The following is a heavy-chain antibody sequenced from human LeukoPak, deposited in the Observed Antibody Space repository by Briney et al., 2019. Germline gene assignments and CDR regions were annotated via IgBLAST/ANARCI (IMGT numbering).Heavy chain of an antibody. Sequence: GGSLRLSCAASGFTFSSYEMNWVRQAPGKGLEWVSYISSSGSTIYYADSVKGRFTISRDNSKNTLYLQMNSLRAEDTVVYYCTKFGRRASTVTDDAFDIWGQGTMVTVSS. CDR2: ISSSGSTI. CDR3: TKFGRRASTVTDDAFDI. CDR1: GFTFSSYE. D-gene: IGHD4-17*01. V-gene: IGHV3-48*03. J-gene: IGHJ3*02.